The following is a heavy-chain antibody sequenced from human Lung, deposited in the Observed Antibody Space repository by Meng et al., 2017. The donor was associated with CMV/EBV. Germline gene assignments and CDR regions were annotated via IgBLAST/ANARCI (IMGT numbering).Heavy chain of an antibody. J-gene: IGHJ5*02. CDR1: SRSGGDY. CDR3: ARGLRVVVPAPLAWFDP. CDR2: IYDSEST. V-gene: IGHV4-31*02. D-gene: IGHD2-2*01. Sequence: SRSGGDYWSWVRQLPGKGLEWIGYIYDSESTYSNPSLKGRVTMSIDTSKNQFSLRLTSVTVADTAVYYCARGLRVVVPAPLAWFDPWGQGILVTVSS.